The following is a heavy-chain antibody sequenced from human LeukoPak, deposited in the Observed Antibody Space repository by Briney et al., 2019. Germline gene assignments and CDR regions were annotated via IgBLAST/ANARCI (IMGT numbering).Heavy chain of an antibody. V-gene: IGHV3-48*02. CDR1: GFTFSSYG. CDR2: ISSSSDSI. D-gene: IGHD5-12*01. J-gene: IGHJ4*02. CDR3: ARAMRSGYDY. Sequence: QPGGSLRLSCAASGFTFSSYGMNWVRQAPGKRLEWVSYISSSSDSIHYADSVKGRFTISRDNAENSLYLQTSSLRDEDTAVYYCARAMRSGYDYWGQGTLVTVSS.